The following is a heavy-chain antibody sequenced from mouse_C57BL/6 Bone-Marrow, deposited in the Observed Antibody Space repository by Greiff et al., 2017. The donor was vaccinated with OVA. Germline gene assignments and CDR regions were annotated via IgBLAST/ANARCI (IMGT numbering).Heavy chain of an antibody. CDR3: ARHDALYYYAMDY. Sequence: VQLQQSGAELVKPGASVKLSCTASGFNIKDYYMHWVKQRTEQGLAWIGRIDPEDGETNYDPKFQGKATITADTSSNPAYLQLSSLTSEDTAVYYCARHDALYYYAMDYWGQGTSVTVSS. CDR1: GFNIKDYY. D-gene: IGHD2-3*01. CDR2: IDPEDGET. V-gene: IGHV14-2*01. J-gene: IGHJ4*01.